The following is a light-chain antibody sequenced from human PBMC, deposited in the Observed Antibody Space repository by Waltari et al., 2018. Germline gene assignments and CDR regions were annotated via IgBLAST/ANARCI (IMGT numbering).Light chain of an antibody. V-gene: IGKV1-5*03. CDR2: KAS. Sequence: DIQMTQSPSTLSAFVGDRVTITCRASQSVSTWLAWFQQKPGKAPKLVVYKASTLESGVPSRFSGRGSGTEFTLPISSLQPDDFATYYCQQYNSRSPWTFGQGTKVEIK. J-gene: IGKJ1*01. CDR3: QQYNSRSPWT. CDR1: QSVSTW.